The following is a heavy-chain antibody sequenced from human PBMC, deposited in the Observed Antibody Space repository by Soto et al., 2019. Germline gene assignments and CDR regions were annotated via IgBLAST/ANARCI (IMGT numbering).Heavy chain of an antibody. CDR2: ISGSGGST. CDR1: GFTFSSYA. CDR3: AKDPQHIVVVTAIGIDY. J-gene: IGHJ4*02. V-gene: IGHV3-23*01. Sequence: GGSLRLSCAASGFTFSSYAMGWVRQAPGKGLEWVSAISGSGGSTYYADSVKGRFTISRDNSKNTLYLQMNSLRAEDTAVYYCAKDPQHIVVVTAIGIDYWGQGTLVTVSS. D-gene: IGHD2-21*02.